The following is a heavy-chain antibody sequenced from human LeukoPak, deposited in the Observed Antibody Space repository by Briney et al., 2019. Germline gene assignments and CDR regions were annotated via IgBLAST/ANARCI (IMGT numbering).Heavy chain of an antibody. CDR2: ISSNGGST. D-gene: IGHD6-19*01. J-gene: IGHJ4*02. CDR3: VKEGYSSGWSFRYFDY. CDR1: GFTFSDYA. Sequence: GGSLRLSCSASGFTFSDYAMHWVRQAPGKGLEYVSAISSNGGSTYYADSVKGRFTISRDNSKNTLYLQMSSLRAEDTAVYYCVKEGYSSGWSFRYFDYWGQGTLVTVSS. V-gene: IGHV3-64D*06.